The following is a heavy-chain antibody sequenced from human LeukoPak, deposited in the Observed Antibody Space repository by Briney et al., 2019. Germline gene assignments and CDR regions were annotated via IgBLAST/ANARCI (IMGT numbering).Heavy chain of an antibody. J-gene: IGHJ3*02. V-gene: IGHV1-69*13. CDR3: ATRTTHYYDSSHHAFDI. Sequence: PVKVSCKASGGTFSSYAISWVRQAPGQGLEWMGGIIPIFGTANYARKFQGRVTITADESTSTAYMELSSLRSEDTAVYYCATRTTHYYDSSHHAFDIWGQGTMVTVSS. D-gene: IGHD3-22*01. CDR1: GGTFSSYA. CDR2: IIPIFGTA.